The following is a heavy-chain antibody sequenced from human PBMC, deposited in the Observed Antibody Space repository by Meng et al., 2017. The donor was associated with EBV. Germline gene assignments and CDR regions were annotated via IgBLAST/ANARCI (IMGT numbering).Heavy chain of an antibody. CDR1: GGSISSSSYY. CDR2: IYYSGST. V-gene: IGHV4-39*07. Sequence: QLQLQESVPGLVKPSEXLSLTCTVSGGSISSSSYYWGCIRQPPGKGLEWIGSIYYSGSTYYNPSLKSRVTISVDTSKNQFSLKLSSVTAADTAVYYCARSSPVRFGELSNWGQGTLVTVAS. D-gene: IGHD3-10*01. CDR3: ARSSPVRFGELSN. J-gene: IGHJ4*02.